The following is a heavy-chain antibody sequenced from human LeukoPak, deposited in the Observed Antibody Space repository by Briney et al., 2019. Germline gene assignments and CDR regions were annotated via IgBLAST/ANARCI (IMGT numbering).Heavy chain of an antibody. V-gene: IGHV1-18*01. CDR1: GYSFISYG. Sequence: ATVKVSCKASGYSFISYGISWVRHAPGQGLEWMGWISPYNGNSKYTDKVQGRVTMNTDTSTSTAYMELRSLRSDDTAVYYCARGPAVVNWFDPWGQGSLVTVSS. J-gene: IGHJ5*02. CDR3: ARGPAVVNWFDP. D-gene: IGHD3-22*01. CDR2: ISPYNGNS.